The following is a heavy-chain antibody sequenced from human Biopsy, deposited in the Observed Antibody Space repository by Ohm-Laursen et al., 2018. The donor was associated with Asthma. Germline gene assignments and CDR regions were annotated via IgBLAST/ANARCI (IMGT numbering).Heavy chain of an antibody. CDR3: VKDIRLQLWGFDS. J-gene: IGHJ4*02. V-gene: IGHV3-9*01. CDR2: VSWNSGSI. Sequence: SLRLSCAVSGFTFSNYAMSWVRQAPGKGLEWVSGVSWNSGSIDYADSVKGRFTISRDNAKNSLYLQMNSLRGADTALYYCVKDIRLQLWGFDSWGQGTLVTVSS. D-gene: IGHD6-13*01. CDR1: GFTFSNYA.